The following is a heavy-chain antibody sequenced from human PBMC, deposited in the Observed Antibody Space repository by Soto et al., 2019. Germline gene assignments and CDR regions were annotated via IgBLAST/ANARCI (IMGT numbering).Heavy chain of an antibody. V-gene: IGHV3-23*01. CDR1: GFTFSSYA. D-gene: IGHD5-12*01. CDR2: FSGGGGRA. CDR3: AKPKESYSDYVAFDY. J-gene: IGHJ4*02. Sequence: EVQLLESGGGLVQPGGSLRLSCVASGFTFSSYAMTWVRQAPGKGLEWVSTFSGGGGRAYYADSVKGRFTLSRDNSTNTLYLQMNSLRGEDTAIYLCAKPKESYSDYVAFDYWGQGTVVTVSS.